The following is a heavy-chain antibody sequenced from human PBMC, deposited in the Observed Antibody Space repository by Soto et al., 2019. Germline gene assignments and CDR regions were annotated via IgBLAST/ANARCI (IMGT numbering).Heavy chain of an antibody. D-gene: IGHD5-12*01. CDR2: ISGSGGST. Sequence: SRASCGVTFSRYSMSVVLQAPGKGLEWVSAISGSGGSTYYADSVKGRFTISRDNSKNTLYLQMNSLRAEDTAVHYCAKARRLFLYYGMDVWGRGTTVTVSS. V-gene: IGHV3-23*01. CDR1: GVTFSRYS. J-gene: IGHJ6*02. CDR3: AKARRLFLYYGMDV.